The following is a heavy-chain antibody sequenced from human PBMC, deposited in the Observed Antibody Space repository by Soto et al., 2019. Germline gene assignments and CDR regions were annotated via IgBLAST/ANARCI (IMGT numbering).Heavy chain of an antibody. D-gene: IGHD2-8*01. CDR2: ISYSGTA. CDR1: GGSVSSSPYH. J-gene: IGHJ4*02. CDR3: MRSHGAY. V-gene: IGHV4-61*01. Sequence: QVQLQESGPGLVKTSETLSLTCTVSGGSVSSSPYHWNWVRQPPGKGLEWIGHISYSGTANYNPSLRGRVIMATDTSMNQFSLRLTSVTAADTAVYYCMRSHGAYWGQGALVTVSP.